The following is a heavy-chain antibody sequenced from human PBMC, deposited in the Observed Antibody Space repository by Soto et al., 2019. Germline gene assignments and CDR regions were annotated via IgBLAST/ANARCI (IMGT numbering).Heavy chain of an antibody. CDR3: ARGGKDIVVVPAAIGVYYYGMDV. D-gene: IGHD2-2*02. CDR1: GGTFSSYA. V-gene: IGHV1-69*01. J-gene: IGHJ6*02. CDR2: IIPIFGTA. Sequence: QVQLVQSGAEVKKPGSSVKVSCKASGGTFSSYAISWVRQAPGQGLEWMGGIIPIFGTANYAQKFQGRVTITADESTSTAYMELSSLRSEDTAVYYCARGGKDIVVVPAAIGVYYYGMDVWGQGTTVTVSS.